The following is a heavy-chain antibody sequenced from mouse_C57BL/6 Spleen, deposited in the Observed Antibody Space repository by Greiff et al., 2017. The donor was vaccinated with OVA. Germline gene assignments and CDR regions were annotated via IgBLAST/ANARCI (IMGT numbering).Heavy chain of an antibody. CDR3: TICDYGSSFFDY. Sequence: QVQLKQSGAELVRPGASVTLSCKASGYTFTDYEMHWVKQTPVHGLEWIGAIDPEAGGTAYNPLFKGQVILTADKTSSTAYMVLRILTSEDAAVYYCTICDYGSSFFDYWGQGTTLTVSS. CDR1: GYTFTDYE. D-gene: IGHD1-1*01. J-gene: IGHJ2*01. CDR2: IDPEAGGT. V-gene: IGHV1-15*01.